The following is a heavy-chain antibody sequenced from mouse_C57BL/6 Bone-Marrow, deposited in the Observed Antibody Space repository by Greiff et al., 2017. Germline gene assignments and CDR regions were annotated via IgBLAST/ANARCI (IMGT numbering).Heavy chain of an antibody. Sequence: QVQLQQSGAELLRPGTSVKVSCKASGYAFTNYLIEWVKQRPGQGLEWIGVINPGSGGTNYNEKFKGKATLTADKSSSTAYMQLSSLTSEDSAVYFCARGRYWYFDVWGTGTTVTVSS. CDR1: GYAFTNYL. CDR3: ARGRYWYFDV. V-gene: IGHV1-54*01. J-gene: IGHJ1*03. CDR2: INPGSGGT.